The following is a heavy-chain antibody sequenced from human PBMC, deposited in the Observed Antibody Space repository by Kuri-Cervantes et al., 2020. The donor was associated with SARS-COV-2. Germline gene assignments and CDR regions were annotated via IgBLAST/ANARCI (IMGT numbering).Heavy chain of an antibody. CDR2: ISGGDDRT. D-gene: IGHD6-13*01. Sequence: GGSLRLSCAASGFTFDTHAMLWVRQAPGKGLEWVSGISGGDDRTYYADNVKGRFTISRDNSKNTLHLHMSSLRAEDTAIYYCARDGTSSNFYYYMDVWGNGTTVTVSS. CDR3: ARDGTSSNFYYYMDV. CDR1: GFTFDTHA. V-gene: IGHV3-23*01. J-gene: IGHJ6*03.